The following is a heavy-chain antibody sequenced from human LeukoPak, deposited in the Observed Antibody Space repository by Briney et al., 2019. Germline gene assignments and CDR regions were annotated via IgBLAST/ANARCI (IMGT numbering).Heavy chain of an antibody. D-gene: IGHD6-19*01. CDR2: ISGSGGST. J-gene: IGHJ6*03. CDR3: ARETLNLAVARYYYYMDV. V-gene: IGHV3-23*01. Sequence: GGSLRLSCAASGFTFSSYGMSWVRQAPGKGLEWVSAISGSGGSTYYADSVKGRFTISRDNAKNSLYLQMNSLRAEDTAVYYCARETLNLAVARYYYYMDVWGKATTVTVSS. CDR1: GFTFSSYG.